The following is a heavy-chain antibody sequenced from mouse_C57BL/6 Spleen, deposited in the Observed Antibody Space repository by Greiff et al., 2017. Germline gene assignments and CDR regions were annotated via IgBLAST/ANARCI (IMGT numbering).Heavy chain of an antibody. CDR3: TRAEEVPYFDV. CDR2: IDPSDSYT. CDR1: GYTFTSYW. V-gene: IGHV1-69*01. J-gene: IGHJ1*03. Sequence: VQLQQPGAELVRPGASVKLSCKASGYTFTSYWMHWVKQRPGQGREWIGEIDPSDSYTNYNQKFKGKSTLTVDKSSSTAYMQLSSLTSEDPAVYYCTRAEEVPYFDVWGTGATVTVSS.